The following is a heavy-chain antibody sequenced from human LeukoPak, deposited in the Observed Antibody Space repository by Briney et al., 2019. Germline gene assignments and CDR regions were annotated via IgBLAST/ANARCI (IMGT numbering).Heavy chain of an antibody. CDR2: INHSGST. J-gene: IGHJ6*03. D-gene: IGHD4-17*01. Sequence: ASETLSLTCAVYGGSFSGYYWSWIRQPPGKGLEWIGEINHSGSTNYNPSLKSRVTISVDTSKNQFSLKPSSVTAADTAVYYCAREVTTWYYYYMDVWGKGTTVTVSS. CDR3: AREVTTWYYYYMDV. V-gene: IGHV4-34*01. CDR1: GGSFSGYY.